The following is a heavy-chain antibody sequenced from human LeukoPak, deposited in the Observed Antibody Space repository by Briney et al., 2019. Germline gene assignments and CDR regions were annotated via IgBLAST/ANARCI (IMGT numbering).Heavy chain of an antibody. D-gene: IGHD3-22*01. CDR2: IYWNDDK. CDR1: GFSLSTSGVG. V-gene: IGHV2-5*01. CDR3: GADSSGYSFLY. Sequence: SGPTLVNPTQTLTLTCTFSGFSLSTSGVGVGWIRQPPGKALEWLALIYWNDDKRYSPSLKSRLTITKDTSKNQVVLTMTNMDPVDTATYYRGADSSGYSFLYWGQGTLVTVSS. J-gene: IGHJ4*02.